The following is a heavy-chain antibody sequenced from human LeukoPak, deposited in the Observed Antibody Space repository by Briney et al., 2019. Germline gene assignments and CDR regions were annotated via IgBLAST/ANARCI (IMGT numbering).Heavy chain of an antibody. Sequence: EASVKVSCKASGYTFSSYYMHWVRQAPGQGLEWMGVINPSGGSTSYAQKFQGRVTMTRDMSTSTVYMELSGLRSEDTAVYYCARGPGFGDYWGQGTLVTVSS. CDR1: GYTFSSYY. CDR3: ARGPGFGDY. CDR2: INPSGGST. D-gene: IGHD3-3*01. J-gene: IGHJ4*02. V-gene: IGHV1-46*01.